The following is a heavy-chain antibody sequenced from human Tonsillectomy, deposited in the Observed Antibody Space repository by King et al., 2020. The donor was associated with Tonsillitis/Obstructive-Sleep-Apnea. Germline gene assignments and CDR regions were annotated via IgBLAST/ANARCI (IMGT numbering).Heavy chain of an antibody. D-gene: IGHD3-3*01. Sequence: VQLVESGGGLVQPGGSLRLSCSASGFTFSSYGMYWVRQAPGKGLEYISAISNDGRDTFYGDSVKGRSTISRDNSKNTSYLQMNSLRAEDTAVFYCVRSVDRVLDSWGQGTLVTVSS. CDR3: VRSVDRVLDS. J-gene: IGHJ4*02. CDR1: GFTFSSYG. CDR2: ISNDGRDT. V-gene: IGHV3-64D*06.